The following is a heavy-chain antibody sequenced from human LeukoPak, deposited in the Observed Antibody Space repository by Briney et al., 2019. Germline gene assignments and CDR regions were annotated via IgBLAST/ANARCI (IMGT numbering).Heavy chain of an antibody. CDR2: IYYSRTT. Sequence: KSSETLSLTCTVSGVSISSYYWSWIRQPPGKGLEWIGYIYYSRTTEYNPSLKSRVTISADTSKNQFSLKLNSVTAADTAVYYCVRRQWELQYFDLWGRGTLVAVSS. V-gene: IGHV4-59*01. CDR3: VRRQWELQYFDL. J-gene: IGHJ2*01. CDR1: GVSISSYY. D-gene: IGHD1-26*01.